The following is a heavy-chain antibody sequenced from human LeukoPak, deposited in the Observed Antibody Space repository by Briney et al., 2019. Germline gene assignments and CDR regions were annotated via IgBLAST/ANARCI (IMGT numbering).Heavy chain of an antibody. CDR1: GVSISSSSYY. V-gene: IGHV4-39*07. Sequence: SETLSLTCTVSGVSISSSSYYWGWIRQPPGKGLEWIGEINHSGSTNYNPSLKSRVTISVDTSKNQFSLKLSSVTAADTAVYYCARVSRSWYPYYYYYMDVWGKGTTVTVSS. CDR2: INHSGST. CDR3: ARVSRSWYPYYYYYMDV. D-gene: IGHD6-13*01. J-gene: IGHJ6*03.